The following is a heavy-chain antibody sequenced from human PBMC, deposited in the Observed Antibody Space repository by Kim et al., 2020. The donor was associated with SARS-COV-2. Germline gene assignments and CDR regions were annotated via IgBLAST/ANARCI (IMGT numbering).Heavy chain of an antibody. D-gene: IGHD3-3*01. J-gene: IGHJ4*02. Sequence: SGPTLVNPTQTLTLTCTFSGFSLSTSGVGVGWIRQPPGKALEWLALIYWDDDKRYSPSLKSRLTITKDTSKNQVVRTMTNMDPVDTATYYCVHYANDFWGVRFDYWGQGTLVTVSS. V-gene: IGHV2-5*02. CDR1: GFSLSTSGVG. CDR2: IYWDDDK. CDR3: VHYANDFWGVRFDY.